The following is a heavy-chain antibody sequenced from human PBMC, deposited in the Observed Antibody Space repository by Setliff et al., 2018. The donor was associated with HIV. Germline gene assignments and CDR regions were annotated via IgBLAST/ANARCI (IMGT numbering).Heavy chain of an antibody. CDR1: GGSISSSSYY. CDR3: ARDGYSSSWYVISGSFDY. D-gene: IGHD6-13*01. Sequence: SETLSLTCIVSGGSISSSSYYWGWIRKPPGKGLEWIGTVYYSGSTYYNTSLKSRVTLSVDTSENQFSLKLSSVTAADTDVYYCARDGYSSSWYVISGSFDYWGQGILVTVSS. CDR2: VYYSGST. V-gene: IGHV4-39*07. J-gene: IGHJ4*02.